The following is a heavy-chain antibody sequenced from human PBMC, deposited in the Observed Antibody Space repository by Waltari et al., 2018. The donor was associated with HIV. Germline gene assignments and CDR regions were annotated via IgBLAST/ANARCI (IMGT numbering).Heavy chain of an antibody. D-gene: IGHD3-3*01. CDR2: IYTSGST. Sequence: QVQLQESGPGLVKPSQTLSLTCTVSGGSISSGSYYWNWIRQPAGKGLELIGRIYTSGSTNYNPSLKSRVTISVDTSKNQFSLKLRSVTAADTAVYYCARAYYDFWSGTGSSGNWFDPWGQGTLVTVSS. CDR3: ARAYYDFWSGTGSSGNWFDP. V-gene: IGHV4-61*02. CDR1: GGSISSGSYY. J-gene: IGHJ5*02.